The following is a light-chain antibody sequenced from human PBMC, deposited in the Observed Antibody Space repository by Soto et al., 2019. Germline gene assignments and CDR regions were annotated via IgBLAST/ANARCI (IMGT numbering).Light chain of an antibody. V-gene: IGKV1-5*01. CDR3: QQYRGT. CDR1: QSISSW. CDR2: DAS. Sequence: DIQMTQSPSTLSASVGDRVTITCRASQSISSWLAWYQQKPGKAPKLLIYDASSLESGVPSRFSGSGSGTEFTLTISSLQPDDFATYYYQQYRGTFGQGTKVEIK. J-gene: IGKJ1*01.